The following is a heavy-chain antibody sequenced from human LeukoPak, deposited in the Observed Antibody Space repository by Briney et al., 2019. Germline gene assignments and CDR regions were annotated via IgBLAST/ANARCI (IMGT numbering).Heavy chain of an antibody. CDR1: GFTFSSYW. V-gene: IGHV3-7*01. Sequence: GGSLRLSCAASGFTFSSYWMSWVRQAPGKGLEWVANINQGGSEKYYVDSVKGRFTISRDNAKNSLYLQMNSLRAEDTAVYYCARDFVVVTAFFDYWGQGTLVTVSS. D-gene: IGHD2-21*02. J-gene: IGHJ4*02. CDR3: ARDFVVVTAFFDY. CDR2: INQGGSEK.